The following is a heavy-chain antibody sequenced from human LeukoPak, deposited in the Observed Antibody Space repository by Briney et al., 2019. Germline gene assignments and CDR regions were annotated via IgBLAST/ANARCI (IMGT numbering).Heavy chain of an antibody. V-gene: IGHV1-2*02. CDR2: INPNSGGT. J-gene: IGHJ3*02. D-gene: IGHD7-27*01. CDR3: ARDRSDLGISGAFDI. CDR1: GYTFTGYY. Sequence: ASVKVSCKVSGYTFTGYYMHWVRQAPGQGLEWMGWINPNSGGTNYAQKFQGRVTMTRDTSISTAYMELSRLRSDDTAVYYCARDRSDLGISGAFDIWGQGTMVTVSS.